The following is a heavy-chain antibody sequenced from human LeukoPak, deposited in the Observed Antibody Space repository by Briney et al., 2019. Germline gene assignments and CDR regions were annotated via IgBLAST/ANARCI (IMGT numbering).Heavy chain of an antibody. CDR3: AKDLDGDSPHYFDY. D-gene: IGHD4-17*01. CDR1: GFTLSSYG. Sequence: PGRSLRLSCAASGFTLSSYGMHWVRQAPGKGLEWVAVRSYDGSNKYYADSVKGRFTISRDNSKNTLYLRMNSLRAEDTAVYYCAKDLDGDSPHYFDYWGQGTLVTVSS. V-gene: IGHV3-30*18. J-gene: IGHJ4*02. CDR2: RSYDGSNK.